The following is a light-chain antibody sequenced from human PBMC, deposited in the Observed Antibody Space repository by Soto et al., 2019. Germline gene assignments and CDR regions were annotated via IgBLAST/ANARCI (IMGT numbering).Light chain of an antibody. Sequence: EILLTQSPGTLSLSPGERTNLSCRASQSVNTIYFAWYQQKPGQAPRLLIYSTSNRATGIPDRFSGSGSGTDFTLTISRLEPEDFAVYYCQQYDTSPRTFGQGTKVDIK. CDR3: QQYDTSPRT. CDR2: STS. J-gene: IGKJ1*01. CDR1: QSVNTIY. V-gene: IGKV3-20*01.